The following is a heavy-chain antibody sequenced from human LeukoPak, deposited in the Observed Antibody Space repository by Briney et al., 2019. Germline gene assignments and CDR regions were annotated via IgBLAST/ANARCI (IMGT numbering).Heavy chain of an antibody. J-gene: IGHJ4*02. V-gene: IGHV3-30*02. Sequence: GGSLRLSCAASGFAFSTYGMHRVRQAPDRGLEWVAFIRYDGTSKYYADSVKGRFTISRDNSKNTLYLEMNSLRAEDTAVYYCAKGYSSGWKVDFWGQGTLATVSS. CDR2: IRYDGTSK. D-gene: IGHD6-19*01. CDR1: GFAFSTYG. CDR3: AKGYSSGWKVDF.